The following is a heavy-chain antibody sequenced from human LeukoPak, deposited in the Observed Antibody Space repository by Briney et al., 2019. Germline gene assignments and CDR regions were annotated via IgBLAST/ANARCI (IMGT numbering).Heavy chain of an antibody. V-gene: IGHV4-39*07. D-gene: IGHD1-26*01. CDR1: GGSISNSDYH. CDR2: IYYSGNT. CDR3: ARVAVGKGHSFDY. J-gene: IGHJ4*02. Sequence: SETLSLTCTVSGGSISNSDYHWVRLRQPPGQGREGIGSIYYSGNTYYNPSHKSRVTISVDTSKNQFSLKLSSVAAADTAVYYCARVAVGKGHSFDYWGQGTLVTVSS.